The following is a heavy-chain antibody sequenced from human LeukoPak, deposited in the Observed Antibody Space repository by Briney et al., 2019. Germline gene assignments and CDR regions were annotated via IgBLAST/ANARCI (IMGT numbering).Heavy chain of an antibody. V-gene: IGHV1-69*06. D-gene: IGHD3-22*01. CDR3: ARRAHYYDSSGYYSPGIYY. CDR1: GGTFSSYA. Sequence: SVKVSCKASGGTFSSYAISWVRQAPGQGLEWMGGIIPIFGTANYAQKFQGRVTITADKSTSTAYMELSSLRSEDTAVYYCARRAHYYDSSGYYSPGIYYWGQGTLVTVSS. CDR2: IIPIFGTA. J-gene: IGHJ4*02.